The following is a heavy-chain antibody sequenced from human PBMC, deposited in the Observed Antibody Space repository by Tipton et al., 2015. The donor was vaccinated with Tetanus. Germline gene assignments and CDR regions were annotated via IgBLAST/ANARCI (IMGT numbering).Heavy chain of an antibody. CDR2: ISGSGGSR. CDR3: AKDGCFSVGCLGSDY. J-gene: IGHJ4*02. Sequence: SLRLSCAASGFTFSDYYMSWVRQAPGKGLEWVSGISGSGGSRYYAESVKGRFTISRDNSKHTLYLQMNSLRAEDTAVYYCAKDGCFSVGCLGSDYWGQGNLVTVSS. CDR1: GFTFSDYY. D-gene: IGHD5/OR15-5a*01. V-gene: IGHV3-23*01.